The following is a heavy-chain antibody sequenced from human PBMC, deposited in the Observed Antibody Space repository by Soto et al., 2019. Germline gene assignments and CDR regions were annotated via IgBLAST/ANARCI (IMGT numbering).Heavy chain of an antibody. V-gene: IGHV3-23*01. CDR2: ISGRGGST. CDR3: AKEPRYSYGNFFDY. CDR1: GFTFSSYA. D-gene: IGHD5-18*01. J-gene: IGHJ4*02. Sequence: GGSLRLSCVASGFTFSSYAMSWVRQVPGKGLEWVSAISGRGGSTYYADSVKGRFTISRDNSKNTLYLQMNSLRAEDTAVYYCAKEPRYSYGNFFDYWGQGTLVTV.